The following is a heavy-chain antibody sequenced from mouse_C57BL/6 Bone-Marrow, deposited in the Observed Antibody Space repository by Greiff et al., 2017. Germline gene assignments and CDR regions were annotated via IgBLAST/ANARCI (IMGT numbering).Heavy chain of an antibody. CDR2: IYPRDGST. CDR1: GYTFTSYD. J-gene: IGHJ1*03. CDR3: ARLECDGSSGDWYFDV. V-gene: IGHV1-85*01. D-gene: IGHD1-1*01. Sequence: VQLQQSGPELVKPGASVKLSCKASGYTFTSYDINWVKQRPGQGLEWIGWIYPRDGSTKYNEKFKGKATLTVDTSSSTAYMELHSLTSEDSAVYFCARLECDGSSGDWYFDVWGTGTTVTVSS.